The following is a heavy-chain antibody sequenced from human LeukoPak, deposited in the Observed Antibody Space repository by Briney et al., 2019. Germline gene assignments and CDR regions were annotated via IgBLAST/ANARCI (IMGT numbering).Heavy chain of an antibody. Sequence: GGSLRLSCAASGFTFGTYWMSWVRQAPGKGLEWVANIKRDGSEEYYVDSVKGRFTISRDNAKNSLYLQMNSLRAEDTAVYYCARDIEAFDIWGQGTMVTVSS. J-gene: IGHJ3*02. CDR2: IKRDGSEE. D-gene: IGHD3-16*02. CDR1: GFTFGTYW. CDR3: ARDIEAFDI. V-gene: IGHV3-7*01.